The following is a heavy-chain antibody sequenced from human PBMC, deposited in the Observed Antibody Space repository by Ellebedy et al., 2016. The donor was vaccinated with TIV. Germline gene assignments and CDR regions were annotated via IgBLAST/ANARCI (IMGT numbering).Heavy chain of an antibody. V-gene: IGHV3-21*06. CDR2: ITSGSDYK. Sequence: PGGSLRLSCAGSGFSISGHILDWVRQAPGKELEWVSAITSGSDYKYYGDSVKGRFTISRDNAKNSVYLEMNSLRAEDAVVYFCERHTPASGPRYLDLWGRGTLVTVSS. D-gene: IGHD2-2*01. J-gene: IGHJ2*01. CDR1: GFSISGHI. CDR3: ERHTPASGPRYLDL.